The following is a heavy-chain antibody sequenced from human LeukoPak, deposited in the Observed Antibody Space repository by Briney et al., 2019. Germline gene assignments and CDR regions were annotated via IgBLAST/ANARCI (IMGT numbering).Heavy chain of an antibody. CDR2: INSDGSAT. D-gene: IGHD6-6*01. CDR1: GLTFSSPW. J-gene: IGHJ3*01. V-gene: IGHV3-74*01. Sequence: GGSLRLSCAASGLTFSSPWMHWVRQAPGKGLVWVSRINSDGSATAYPDSVKGRFTISRDNAKNSLYLQINSMRAEDTAVYYCARSSYSSSSSVWGQGTMVTVSS. CDR3: ARSSYSSSSSV.